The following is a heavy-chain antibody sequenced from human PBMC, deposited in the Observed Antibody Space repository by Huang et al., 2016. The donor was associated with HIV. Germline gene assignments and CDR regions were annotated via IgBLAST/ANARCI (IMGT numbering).Heavy chain of an antibody. V-gene: IGHV3-30*04. Sequence: QVQLVESGGGVVQPGGSLRLACAASGFTFSTYPMHWVRQAPGKGLGWVAVISYDDGRTTYFADAGKGRFTISRDNSKNTVYLQMSSLRADDAAVFYCARDVLRGLGYFDVWGRGTLVTVSS. CDR3: ARDVLRGLGYFDV. CDR1: GFTFSTYP. D-gene: IGHD4-17*01. CDR2: ISYDDGRTT. J-gene: IGHJ2*01.